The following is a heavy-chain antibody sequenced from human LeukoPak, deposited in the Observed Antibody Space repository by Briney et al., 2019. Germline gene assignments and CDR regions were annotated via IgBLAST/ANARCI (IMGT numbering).Heavy chain of an antibody. CDR2: IYYSGST. CDR1: GGSISSYY. CDR3: ASLVGSSGYYGY. V-gene: IGHV4-59*01. Sequence: PSETLSLTCTVSGGSISSYYWSWIRQPPGKGLEWIGYIYYSGSTNYNPSLKSRATISVDTSKNQFSLKLSSVTAADTAVYYCASLVGSSGYYGYWGQGTLVTVSS. D-gene: IGHD3-22*01. J-gene: IGHJ4*02.